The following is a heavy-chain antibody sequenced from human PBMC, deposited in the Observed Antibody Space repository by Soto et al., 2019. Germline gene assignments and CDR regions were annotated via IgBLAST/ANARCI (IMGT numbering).Heavy chain of an antibody. CDR2: MSGSSSTT. Sequence: PGGSLRLSCATSGLTFSNYAMSWVRQAPGGGLEWVSSMSGSSSTTYYADSVRGRFTISRDRSKNTLYLQMSSLRAEDTAVYYCAKATATGGGAFDIRGQGTMVTVSS. CDR3: AKATATGGGAFDI. J-gene: IGHJ3*02. CDR1: GLTFSNYA. D-gene: IGHD2-8*02. V-gene: IGHV3-23*01.